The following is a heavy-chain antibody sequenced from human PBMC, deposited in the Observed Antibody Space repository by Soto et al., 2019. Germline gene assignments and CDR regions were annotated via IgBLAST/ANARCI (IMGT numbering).Heavy chain of an antibody. CDR2: ISWNSGSI. D-gene: IGHD4-17*01. Sequence: EVQLVEAGGGLVQPGRSLRLPCAASGFTFDDYAMHWVRQAPGKGLEWVSGISWNSGSIGYADSVKGRITITRDNAKNSLYLQLNSLRAEDTALYYWPTSPPYYGDFDYWGQGTLVTVSS. CDR3: PTSPPYYGDFDY. CDR1: GFTFDDYA. V-gene: IGHV3-9*01. J-gene: IGHJ4*02.